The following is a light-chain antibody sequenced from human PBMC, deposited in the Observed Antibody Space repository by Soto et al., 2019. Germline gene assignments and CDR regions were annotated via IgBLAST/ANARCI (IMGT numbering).Light chain of an antibody. CDR1: SSDVGGYNY. Sequence: QSVLTQPRSVSGSPGQSVTISCTGTSSDVGGYNYVSWYQQHPGKAPKLMIYDVSKRPSGVPXRFSGSKSGNTASLTISGXXAEDEAXXXCCSYAGSYTYVFGTGTKVTVL. CDR2: DVS. J-gene: IGLJ1*01. V-gene: IGLV2-11*01. CDR3: CSYAGSYTYV.